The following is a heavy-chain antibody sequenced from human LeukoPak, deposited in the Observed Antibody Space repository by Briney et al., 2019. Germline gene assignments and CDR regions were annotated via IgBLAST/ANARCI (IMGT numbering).Heavy chain of an antibody. Sequence: GESLKISCQGSGYPFSDYWIVWARQLPGKGLEWMGIIYPGDSDTRYSPSFQGQVTISVDKSIRTAYLRWSSLKASDTAIYYCARHRSIVDAFDIWGQGTMVTVSS. D-gene: IGHD1-26*01. J-gene: IGHJ3*02. CDR2: IYPGDSDT. V-gene: IGHV5-51*01. CDR3: ARHRSIVDAFDI. CDR1: GYPFSDYW.